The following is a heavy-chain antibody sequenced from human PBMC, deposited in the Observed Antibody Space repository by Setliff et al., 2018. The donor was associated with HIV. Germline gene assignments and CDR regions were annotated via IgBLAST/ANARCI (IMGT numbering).Heavy chain of an antibody. D-gene: IGHD1-7*01. V-gene: IGHV4-59*01. CDR1: GDFFSSDYF. Sequence: SETLSLTCTVSGDFFSSDYFWNWIRQPPGKGLEWIGYIYSSGNTNYNPSLESRVSISLDTSKNQFSLRLSSVTATDTAVYYCARGHTWNYYGGDYFDYWGQGSLVTVSS. CDR3: ARGHTWNYYGGDYFDY. CDR2: IYSSGNT. J-gene: IGHJ4*02.